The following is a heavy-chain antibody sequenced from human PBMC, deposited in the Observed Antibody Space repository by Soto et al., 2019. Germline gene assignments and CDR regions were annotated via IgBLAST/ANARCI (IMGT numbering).Heavy chain of an antibody. J-gene: IGHJ6*02. V-gene: IGHV4-34*01. CDR1: GGSFSGYY. Sequence: PSETLSLTCAVYGGSFSGYYWSWIRQPPGKGLEWIGEINHSGSTNYNPSLKSRVTISVDTSKNQFSLKLSSVTAADTAVYYCARVVVVVAASMDVWGQGTTVTV. CDR3: ARVVVVVAASMDV. CDR2: INHSGST. D-gene: IGHD2-15*01.